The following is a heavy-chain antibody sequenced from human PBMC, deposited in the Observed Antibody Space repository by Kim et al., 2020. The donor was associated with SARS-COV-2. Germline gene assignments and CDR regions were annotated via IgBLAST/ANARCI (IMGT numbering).Heavy chain of an antibody. CDR2: VYYRGTT. V-gene: IGHV4-39*01. J-gene: IGHJ2*01. D-gene: IGHD2-21*02. CDR1: GGSISGSNCY. Sequence: SETLSLTCTVSGGSISGSNCYWGWIRQPPGKGLEWIGSVYYRGTTYYYPSLKSRVSISVDTSKNQFSLRLTSLTAADTAVYYCARQGVKLSTASAFFDVWGRGTLVNVFS. CDR3: ARQGVKLSTASAFFDV.